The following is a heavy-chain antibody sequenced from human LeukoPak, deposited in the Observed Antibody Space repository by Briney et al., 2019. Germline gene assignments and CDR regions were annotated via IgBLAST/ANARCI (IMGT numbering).Heavy chain of an antibody. CDR2: INAGNGNT. V-gene: IGHV1-3*01. J-gene: IGHJ6*02. D-gene: IGHD3-10*01. Sequence: GASVKVSCKASGYTFTSYAMHWVRQAPGQRLEWMGWINAGNGNTKYSQKFQGRVTITRDTSASTAYMELSSLRSEDTAVYYCARENQITMVRAVYYYGMDVWGQGTTVTVSS. CDR1: GYTFTSYA. CDR3: ARENQITMVRAVYYYGMDV.